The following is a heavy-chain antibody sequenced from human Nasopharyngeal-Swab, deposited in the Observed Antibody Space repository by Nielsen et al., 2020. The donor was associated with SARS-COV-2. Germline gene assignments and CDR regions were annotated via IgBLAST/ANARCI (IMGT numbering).Heavy chain of an antibody. J-gene: IGHJ6*02. CDR3: AAEGEYYGSGSRPGMDV. Sequence: ASVKVSCKASGYSFTSYYMHWVRQAPGQGLEWMGIINPSGGSTSYAQKFQGRVTITRDMSTSTAYMELSSLRSEDTAVYYCAAEGEYYGSGSRPGMDVWGQGTTVTVSS. D-gene: IGHD3-10*01. CDR2: INPSGGST. CDR1: GYSFTSYY. V-gene: IGHV1-46*01.